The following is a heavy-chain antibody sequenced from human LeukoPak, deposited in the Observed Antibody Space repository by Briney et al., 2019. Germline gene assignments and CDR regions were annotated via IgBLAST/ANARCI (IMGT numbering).Heavy chain of an antibody. CDR1: GGSISSYY. Sequence: PSETLSLTCTVSGGSISSYYWSWIRQPPGKGLEWIGYIYYSGSTNYNPSLKSRVTISVDTSKNQFSLKLSSVTAADTAVYYCARGLDGNDGLFDYWGQGTLVTVSS. J-gene: IGHJ4*02. V-gene: IGHV4-59*12. D-gene: IGHD1-1*01. CDR2: IYYSGST. CDR3: ARGLDGNDGLFDY.